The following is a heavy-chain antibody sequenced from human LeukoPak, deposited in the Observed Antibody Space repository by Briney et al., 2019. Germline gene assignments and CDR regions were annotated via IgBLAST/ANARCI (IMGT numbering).Heavy chain of an antibody. Sequence: SETLSLTCSVSGGSISSYYWSWIRQPPGKGLEWIGYIYTSGSTNYNPSLKSRVTISVDTSKNQFSLKLSSVTAADTAVYYCARHGWSGLRLGGWFDPWGQGTLVTVSS. V-gene: IGHV4-4*09. D-gene: IGHD5-12*01. J-gene: IGHJ5*02. CDR2: IYTSGST. CDR1: GGSISSYY. CDR3: ARHGWSGLRLGGWFDP.